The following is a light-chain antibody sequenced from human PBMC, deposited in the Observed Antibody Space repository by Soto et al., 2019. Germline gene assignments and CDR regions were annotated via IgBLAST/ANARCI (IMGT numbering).Light chain of an antibody. CDR1: QGISSW. Sequence: IRMTQSPSSFSASTGDIVTITFRASQGISSWLAWYQQKPGKGPKLLIYAASSLQSGVPSNFSGSGSGTDFTLSIVTLQPEDFGTYFCQQSYRLPLTFGGGTKVDIK. CDR2: AAS. CDR3: QQSYRLPLT. J-gene: IGKJ4*01. V-gene: IGKV1-12*01.